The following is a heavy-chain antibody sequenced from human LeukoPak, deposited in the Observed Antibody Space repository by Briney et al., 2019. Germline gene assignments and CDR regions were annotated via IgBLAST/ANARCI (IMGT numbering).Heavy chain of an antibody. CDR2: IYYSGST. CDR1: GGSISSRDNY. V-gene: IGHV4-39*07. D-gene: IGHD6-6*01. CDR3: ARERTLKYRFDP. Sequence: PSETLSLTCSVSGGSISSRDNYWGWIRQPPGKGLEWIGSIYYSGSTYYNPSLKSRVTISVDTSKNQFSLKLSSVTAADTAVYYCARERTLKYRFDPWGQGTLVTVSS. J-gene: IGHJ5*02.